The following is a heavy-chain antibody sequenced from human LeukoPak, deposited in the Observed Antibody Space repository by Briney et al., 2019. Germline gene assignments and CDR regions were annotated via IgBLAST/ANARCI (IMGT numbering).Heavy chain of an antibody. CDR1: GFTFSSYA. D-gene: IGHD6-6*01. V-gene: IGHV3-30-3*01. CDR3: ARGFEYLDY. CDR2: ISYDGSNK. Sequence: GGSLRLSCAASGFTFSSYAMRWVRQAPGKGLEWVAVISYDGSNKYYADSVKGRFTISRDNSKNTLYLQMNSLRAEDTAVYYCARGFEYLDYWGQGTLVTVSS. J-gene: IGHJ4*02.